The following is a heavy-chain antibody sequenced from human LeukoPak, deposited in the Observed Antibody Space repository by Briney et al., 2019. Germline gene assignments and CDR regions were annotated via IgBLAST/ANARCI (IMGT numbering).Heavy chain of an antibody. J-gene: IGHJ6*03. Sequence: GGSLRLSCAASGFSLSSYAMSWVRQAPGKGLEWVSAISSSDDGTYHAGSVRGRFTISRDSSKNILYLQMNSLRAEDTAVYYCTRGSIAYYYMDVWGKGTTVTISS. CDR3: TRGSIAYYYMDV. V-gene: IGHV3-23*01. CDR2: ISSSDDGT. D-gene: IGHD3-16*01. CDR1: GFSLSSYA.